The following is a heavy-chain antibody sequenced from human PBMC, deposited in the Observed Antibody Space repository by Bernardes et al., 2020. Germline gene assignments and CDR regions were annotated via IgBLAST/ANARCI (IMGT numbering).Heavy chain of an antibody. CDR2: INPNSGGT. Sequence: ASVKVSCKASGYTFTGYYMHWVRQAPGQGLEWMGRINPNSGGTNYAQKFQGRVTMTRDTSISTAYMELSRLRSDDTDVYYCAREPVWGGTAAEPDWGQGTLVTVSS. V-gene: IGHV1-2*05. D-gene: IGHD2-2*01. CDR3: AREPVWGGTAAEPD. CDR1: GYTFTGYY. J-gene: IGHJ4*02.